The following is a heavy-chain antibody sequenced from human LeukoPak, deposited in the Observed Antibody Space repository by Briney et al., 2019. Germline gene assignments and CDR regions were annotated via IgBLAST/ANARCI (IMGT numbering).Heavy chain of an antibody. V-gene: IGHV1-58*01. CDR1: GFPFSSST. CDR3: AGERYAGGCCWFDP. Sequence: SVKVSCKTSGFPFSSSTVQWVRQARGQHLEWLGWIGLGSGDTKYAQRVQERLTISRDMSTSTVYMELSSLRSEDTAVYYCAGERYAGGCCWFDPWGQGTPVTVYS. D-gene: IGHD6-25*01. CDR2: IGLGSGDT. J-gene: IGHJ5*02.